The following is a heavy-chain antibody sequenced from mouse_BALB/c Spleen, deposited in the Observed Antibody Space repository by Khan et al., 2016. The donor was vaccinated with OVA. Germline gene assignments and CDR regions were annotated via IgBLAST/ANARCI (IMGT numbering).Heavy chain of an antibody. D-gene: IGHD2-4*01. V-gene: IGHV5-12*02. CDR2: ISYGGGST. J-gene: IGHJ3*01. CDR1: GFTFSDYY. CDR3: AKHDYDGSAY. Sequence: EVELVESGGGLVQPGGSLKLSCATSGFTFSDYYMYWVRQTPEKRLEWVAYISYGGGSTYYPDTVQGRFTISRDNAKNTLYLQMSRLKSEDTAMYFCAKHDYDGSAYWGQGTLITVSA.